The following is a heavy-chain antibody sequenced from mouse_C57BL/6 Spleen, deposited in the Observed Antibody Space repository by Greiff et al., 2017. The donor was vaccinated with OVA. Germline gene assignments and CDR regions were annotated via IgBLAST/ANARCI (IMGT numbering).Heavy chain of an antibody. CDR3: ARGGYSNAFDY. CDR2: ISSGSSTI. J-gene: IGHJ2*01. D-gene: IGHD2-5*01. CDR1: GFTFSDYG. V-gene: IGHV5-17*01. Sequence: EVQLVESGGGLVKPGGSLKLSCAASGFTFSDYGMHWVRQAPEKGLEWVAYISSGSSTIYYADTVKGRFTISRDNAKNTLFLQMTSLGSEDMAMYYCARGGYSNAFDYWGQGTTLTVSS.